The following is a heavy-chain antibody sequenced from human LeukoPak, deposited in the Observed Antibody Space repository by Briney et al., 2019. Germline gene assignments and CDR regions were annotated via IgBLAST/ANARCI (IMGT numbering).Heavy chain of an antibody. D-gene: IGHD3-22*01. V-gene: IGHV3-11*01. CDR3: ARDRYYYDSSGYRWFDP. CDR2: ISSSGSTI. Sequence: GGSLRLSCAASGFTFSDYYMSWIRQAPGKGLEWVSYISSSGSTIYYADSVKGRFTISRDNAKNSLYLQMNSLRAEDTAVYYCARDRYYYDSSGYRWFDPWGQGTLVTVSS. CDR1: GFTFSDYY. J-gene: IGHJ5*02.